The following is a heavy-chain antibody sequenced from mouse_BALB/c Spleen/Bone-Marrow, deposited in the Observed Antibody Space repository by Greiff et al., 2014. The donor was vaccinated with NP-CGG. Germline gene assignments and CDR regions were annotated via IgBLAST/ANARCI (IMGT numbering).Heavy chain of an antibody. CDR2: IYPSDSYT. Sequence: VKLMESGAELVRPGASVKVSCKASGYTFTSYWINWVKQRPGQGLEWIGNIYPSDSYTNYNQNFKDKATLTVDKSSSTAYTQLSSPTSEDSAVYYCTRQYGNYYAMDYWGQGTSVTVSS. V-gene: IGHV1S126*01. CDR1: GYTFTSYW. CDR3: TRQYGNYYAMDY. D-gene: IGHD2-10*02. J-gene: IGHJ4*01.